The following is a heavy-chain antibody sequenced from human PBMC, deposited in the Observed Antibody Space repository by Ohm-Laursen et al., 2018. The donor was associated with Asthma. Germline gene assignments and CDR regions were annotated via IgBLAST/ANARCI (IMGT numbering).Heavy chain of an antibody. CDR2: ISYDGSNK. CDR1: GFTFSSYG. CDR3: ASGSGRPTKSPFDY. J-gene: IGHJ4*02. Sequence: SLRLSRAASGFTFSSYGMHWLRQAPRKGLAWVAVISYDGSNKYYADSVKGRFTISRDNSKHTLYLQMNSLRSEDPAVYYCASGSGRPTKSPFDYWGQGTLVTVSS. D-gene: IGHD1-26*01. V-gene: IGHV3-30*03.